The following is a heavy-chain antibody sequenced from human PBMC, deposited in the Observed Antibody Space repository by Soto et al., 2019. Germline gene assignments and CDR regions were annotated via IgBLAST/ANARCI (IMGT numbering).Heavy chain of an antibody. D-gene: IGHD3-16*01. CDR1: GFTFSTYW. CDR2: INQDGSVK. Sequence: EVQLVESGGGLVQPGGSLRLSCAASGFTFSTYWMSWVRQAPGKGLEWVANINQDGSVKYYVDSVKGRFTISRDNAKNSLYLQMNSLRAEDTAVYYCERKGLGDYLGQGTLVTVSS. V-gene: IGHV3-7*01. CDR3: ERKGLGDY. J-gene: IGHJ4*02.